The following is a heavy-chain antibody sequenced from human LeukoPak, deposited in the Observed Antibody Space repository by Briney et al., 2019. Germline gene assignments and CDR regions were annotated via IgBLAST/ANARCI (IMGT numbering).Heavy chain of an antibody. V-gene: IGHV3-30-3*01. CDR2: ISYDGIYT. D-gene: IGHD6-19*01. CDR3: ARGADGSYSSGSYSSHYGMDV. CDR1: GFTFSSYA. J-gene: IGHJ6*02. Sequence: GGSLRLSCAASGFTFSSYAVHWVRQAPGKWMEWVAVISYDGIYTYYADSVKGRFTISRDNARNTLYLEMNSLRAEDTAVYYCARGADGSYSSGSYSSHYGMDVWGQGTTVTVSS.